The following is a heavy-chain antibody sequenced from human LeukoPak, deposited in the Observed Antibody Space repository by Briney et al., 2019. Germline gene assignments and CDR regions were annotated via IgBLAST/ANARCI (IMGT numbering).Heavy chain of an antibody. CDR3: ARGFNPAI. CDR2: ISTSGSSK. J-gene: IGHJ3*02. CDR1: GFTFGDYA. D-gene: IGHD3-3*01. V-gene: IGHV3-48*03. Sequence: GGSLRLSCTASGFTFGDYAMSWFRQAPGKGLEWVSYISTSGSSKFYADSVKGRFIISRDNAKNSLYLQMDSLRAEDTAVYYCARGFNPAIWGQGTMVTVSS.